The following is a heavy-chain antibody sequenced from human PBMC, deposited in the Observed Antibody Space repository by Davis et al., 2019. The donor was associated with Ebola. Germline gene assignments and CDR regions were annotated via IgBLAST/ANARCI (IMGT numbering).Heavy chain of an antibody. CDR3: AKWDCSGGSCYSADY. CDR2: ITISSSYI. J-gene: IGHJ4*02. V-gene: IGHV3-21*04. D-gene: IGHD2-15*01. CDR1: GFTFGSFR. Sequence: GGPLRPPCEAPGFTFGSFRMNGSPRAQGKGLEWVSSITISSSYIYYADSVKGRFTIARDNSKNTLYLQMNSRRAEDTAVYYCAKWDCSGGSCYSADYWGQGTLVTVSS.